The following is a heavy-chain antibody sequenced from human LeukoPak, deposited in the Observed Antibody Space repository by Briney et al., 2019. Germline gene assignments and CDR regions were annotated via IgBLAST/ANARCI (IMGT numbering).Heavy chain of an antibody. Sequence: PSETLSLTCAVYGGSFSGYYWSWIRQPPGKGLEWIGEINHSGSTNYNPSLKSRVTISVDTSKDQFSLKLSSLTAADTAVYYCARDWNAGNGGDYWGQGTLVTVSS. J-gene: IGHJ4*02. CDR3: ARDWNAGNGGDY. CDR2: INHSGST. CDR1: GGSFSGYY. V-gene: IGHV4-34*01. D-gene: IGHD4-23*01.